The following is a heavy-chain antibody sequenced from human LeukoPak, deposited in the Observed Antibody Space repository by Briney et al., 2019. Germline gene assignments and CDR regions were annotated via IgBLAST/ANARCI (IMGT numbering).Heavy chain of an antibody. J-gene: IGHJ4*02. CDR3: ARVATTGYFDY. V-gene: IGHV4-30-2*05. CDR1: GGSISSGGYS. CDR2: IYHSGST. Sequence: SQTLSLTCAVSGGSISSGGYSWSWIRQPPGKGLEWIGYIYHSGSTYYNPSLKSRVTISVDTSKNQFSLKLSSVTAADTAVCYCARVATTGYFDYWGQGTLVTVSS. D-gene: IGHD1-1*01.